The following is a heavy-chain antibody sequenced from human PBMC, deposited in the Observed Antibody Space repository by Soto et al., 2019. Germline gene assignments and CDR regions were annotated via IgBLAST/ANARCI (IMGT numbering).Heavy chain of an antibody. CDR1: GGTFSSYA. V-gene: IGHV1-69*06. CDR3: AIPAPAQTPPVGFAP. J-gene: IGHJ5*02. CDR2: IIPIFGTA. D-gene: IGHD2-2*02. Sequence: QVQLVQSGAEVKKPGSSVKVSCKASGGTFSSYAISWVRQAPGQGLEWMGGIIPIFGTANYAQKFQGRVTITADKPTATAYRERSGLRSEDTAVYYCAIPAPAQTPPVGFAPWGQGTLVTVSS.